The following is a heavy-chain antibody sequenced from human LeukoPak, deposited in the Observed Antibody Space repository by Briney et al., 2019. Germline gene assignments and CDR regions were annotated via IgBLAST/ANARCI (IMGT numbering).Heavy chain of an antibody. J-gene: IGHJ4*02. D-gene: IGHD3-10*01. CDR1: GGSLSIYY. CDR3: ARVEGVVRGLSPPSIKSRVYFDY. Sequence: SETLSLTCTVSGGSLSIYYWSWVRQPPGKGLEWVGHTYYSGSPNYNPSLKSRVTIAVDTSKRQFSLKLTSVTAADTAIYYCARVEGVVRGLSPPSIKSRVYFDYWGQGILVTVSS. V-gene: IGHV4-59*01. CDR2: TYYSGSP.